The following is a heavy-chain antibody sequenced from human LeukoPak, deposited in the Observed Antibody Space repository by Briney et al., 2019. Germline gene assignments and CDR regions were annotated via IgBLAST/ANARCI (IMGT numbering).Heavy chain of an antibody. CDR3: AKILGYSSPTDAFDI. V-gene: IGHV1-69*02. Sequence: GGSLRLSCAASGFTFSSYSMNWVRQAPGKGLEWMGRIIPILGIANYAQKFQGRVTITADKSTSTAYMELSSLRAEDTAVYYCAKILGYSSPTDAFDIWGQGTMVTVSS. CDR2: IIPILGIA. D-gene: IGHD6-13*01. J-gene: IGHJ3*02. CDR1: GFTFSSYS.